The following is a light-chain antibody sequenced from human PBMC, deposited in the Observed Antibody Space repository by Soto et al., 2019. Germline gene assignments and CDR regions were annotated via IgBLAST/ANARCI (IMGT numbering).Light chain of an antibody. CDR2: DVK. J-gene: IGLJ2*01. CDR3: SSYTLGGTVA. CDR1: STDVGASTY. Sequence: QSVLTQPASVSGSPGQSITIPCTGTSTDVGASTYVSWYQQHPGKAPKLIIYDVKTRPSGVSGRFSGSKSGNTASLTISGLQAEDEADYYCSSYTLGGTVAFGGGTKLTVL. V-gene: IGLV2-14*03.